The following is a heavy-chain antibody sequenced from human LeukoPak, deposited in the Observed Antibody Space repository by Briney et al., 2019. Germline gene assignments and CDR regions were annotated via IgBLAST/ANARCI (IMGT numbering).Heavy chain of an antibody. J-gene: IGHJ4*02. CDR3: ANNYYGDYRIDY. CDR2: ISGSGGSI. CDR1: GFTFSSYA. V-gene: IGHV3-23*01. D-gene: IGHD4-17*01. Sequence: GGSLRLSCAASGFTFSSYAMSWVRQAPGKGLEWVSAISGSGGSIYYADSVKGRFTISRDNSKNTLYLQMNSLRAEDTAVYYCANNYYGDYRIDYWGQGTLVTVSS.